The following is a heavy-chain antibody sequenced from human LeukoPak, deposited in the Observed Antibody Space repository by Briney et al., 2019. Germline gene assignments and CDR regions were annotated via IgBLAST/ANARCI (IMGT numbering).Heavy chain of an antibody. CDR3: ARRAGEYSHPYDY. Sequence: GGSPRLSCTVSGFTVSSNSMSWVRQAPGKGLEWVSFIYSGGNTHYSDSVKGRFTISRDNSKNTLDLQMNSLRADDTAVYYCARRAGEYSHPYDYWGQGTLVTVSS. J-gene: IGHJ4*02. CDR2: IYSGGNT. D-gene: IGHD4-17*01. V-gene: IGHV3-53*01. CDR1: GFTVSSNS.